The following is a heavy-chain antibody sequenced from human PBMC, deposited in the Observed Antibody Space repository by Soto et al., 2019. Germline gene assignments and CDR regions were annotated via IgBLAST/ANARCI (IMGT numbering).Heavy chain of an antibody. D-gene: IGHD3-9*01. CDR2: IIPIFGTA. CDR3: ASSNYDILTGGRLYYGMDV. J-gene: IGHJ6*02. V-gene: IGHV1-69*01. CDR1: GGTFSSYA. Sequence: QVQLVQSGAEVKKPGSSVKVSCKASGGTFSSYAISWVRQAPGQGLEWMGGIIPIFGTANYAQKFQGRVTITADESTSTAYMELSSVRSEDTAVYYCASSNYDILTGGRLYYGMDVWGQGTTVTVSS.